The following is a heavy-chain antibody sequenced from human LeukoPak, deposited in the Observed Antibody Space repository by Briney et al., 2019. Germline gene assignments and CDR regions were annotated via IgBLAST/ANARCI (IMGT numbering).Heavy chain of an antibody. CDR2: IYHSGNT. CDR3: ARNGGNSDFDY. D-gene: IGHD4-23*01. Sequence: SGTLSLTCAVSSDSISSNNRWTWVRQPPGKGLEWIGEIYHSGNTNYNPSLKSRVTMSVDKSKNQFSLKLTSVTAADTAIYYCARNGGNSDFDYWGQGTLVTVSS. J-gene: IGHJ4*02. CDR1: SDSISSNNR. V-gene: IGHV4-4*02.